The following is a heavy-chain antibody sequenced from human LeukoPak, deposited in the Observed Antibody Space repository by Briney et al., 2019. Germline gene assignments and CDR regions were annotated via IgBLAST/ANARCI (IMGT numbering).Heavy chain of an antibody. J-gene: IGHJ4*02. Sequence: SVTLSLTCAVYGGSFSGYYWSWIRQPPGKGLEWIGEINHSGSTNYNPSLKSRVTISVDTSKKQFSLKLSSVTAADTAVYYCARINHSVWGQGTLVTVSS. CDR2: INHSGST. V-gene: IGHV4-34*01. CDR1: GGSFSGYY. CDR3: ARINHSV. D-gene: IGHD1-14*01.